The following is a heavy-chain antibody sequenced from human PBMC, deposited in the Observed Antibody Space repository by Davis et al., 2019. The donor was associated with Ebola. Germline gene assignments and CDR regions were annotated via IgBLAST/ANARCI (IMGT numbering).Heavy chain of an antibody. Sequence: PSETLSLTCTVSGGSISSYYWSCIRQPPGKGLEWIGYIYYSGSTNYNPSLKSRVTTSVDTSKNQFSLKLSSVTAADTAVYYCARHFRDIWNDDNKFDYWGQGTLVTVSS. CDR3: ARHFRDIWNDDNKFDY. CDR2: IYYSGST. V-gene: IGHV4-59*08. D-gene: IGHD1-20*01. CDR1: GGSISSYY. J-gene: IGHJ4*02.